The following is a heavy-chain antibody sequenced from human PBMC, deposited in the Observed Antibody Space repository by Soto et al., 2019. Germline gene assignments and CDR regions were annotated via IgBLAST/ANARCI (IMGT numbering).Heavy chain of an antibody. Sequence: SGGSLRLSCIVSGFSYAGYALAWVRQAPGKGLEWVAAVSGGGGSTYYADSVKGRFSISRDKSGNMVFLQVNGLTAGDTAVYYCAKTQNCNGYYTGFDSWGQGTRVTVSS. CDR1: GFSYAGYA. CDR3: AKTQNCNGYYTGFDS. V-gene: IGHV3-23*01. CDR2: VSGGGGST. J-gene: IGHJ4*02. D-gene: IGHD3-3*01.